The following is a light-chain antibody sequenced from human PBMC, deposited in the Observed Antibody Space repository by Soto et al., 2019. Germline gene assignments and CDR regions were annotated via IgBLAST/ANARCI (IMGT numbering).Light chain of an antibody. V-gene: IGKV1-5*03. CDR1: KTISSW. J-gene: IGKJ1*01. Sequence: IQMTQSPSTLSGSVGDRVTITFRASKTISSWLAWYQQKPGKATKLLIYKASTLKSGVPSRFSGSGSETEFTLTISSLQPDDFATYYCQHYNSYSEAFGQGGKVDIK. CDR2: KAS. CDR3: QHYNSYSEA.